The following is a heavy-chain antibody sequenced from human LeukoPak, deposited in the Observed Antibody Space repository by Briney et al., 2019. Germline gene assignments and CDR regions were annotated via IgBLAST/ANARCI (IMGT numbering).Heavy chain of an antibody. J-gene: IGHJ3*02. Sequence: GGSLRLSCAASGFTFSSYAMSWVRQAPGKGLEWVSAISGSGGSTYYADSVKGRFTIPRDNSKNTLYLQMNSLRAEDTAVYYCAKDQLLVPHAFDIWGQGTMVTVSS. CDR2: ISGSGGST. CDR1: GFTFSSYA. D-gene: IGHD6-19*01. V-gene: IGHV3-23*01. CDR3: AKDQLLVPHAFDI.